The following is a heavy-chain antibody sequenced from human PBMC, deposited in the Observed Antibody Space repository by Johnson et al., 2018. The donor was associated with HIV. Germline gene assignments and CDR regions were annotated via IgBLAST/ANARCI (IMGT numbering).Heavy chain of an antibody. CDR1: RFTFTNYA. Sequence: QVQLMESGGGVVQPGRSLRLSCAASRFTFTNYAMHWVRQAPGQGLEWVAVISYDGSNKYYADSVKGRFTIPRDNSKNTLYLQINNLKTEDRAVYYCTTTDYRANTVFGVATDAFDIWGQGTMVTVSS. D-gene: IGHD3-3*01. CDR2: ISYDGSNK. J-gene: IGHJ3*02. V-gene: IGHV3-30-3*01. CDR3: TTTDYRANTVFGVATDAFDI.